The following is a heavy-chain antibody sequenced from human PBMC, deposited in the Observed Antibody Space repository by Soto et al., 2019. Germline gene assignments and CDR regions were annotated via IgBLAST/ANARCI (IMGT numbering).Heavy chain of an antibody. J-gene: IGHJ4*02. CDR2: IIPIFGTA. V-gene: IGHV1-69*13. CDR3: ARAAYYYDSSGYYSKFDY. CDR1: GGTFSSYA. Sequence: SVKVSCKASGGTFSSYAISWVRQAPGQGLEWMGGIIPIFGTANYAQKFQGRVTITADESTSTAYMELSSLRSEDAAVYYCARAAYYYDSSGYYSKFDYWGQGTLVTVSS. D-gene: IGHD3-22*01.